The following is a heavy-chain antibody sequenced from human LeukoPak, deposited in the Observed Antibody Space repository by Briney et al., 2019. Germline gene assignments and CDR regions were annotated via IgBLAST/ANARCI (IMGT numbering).Heavy chain of an antibody. Sequence: SETLSLTCAVYGGSFSGYYWSWIRQFPGKGPEWIGEINHSGSTNYNPSLKSRVTISVDTSKNQFSLKLSSVTAADTAVYYCARGENYYDSSGYYVFDYWGQGTLVTVSS. CDR3: ARGENYYDSSGYYVFDY. J-gene: IGHJ4*02. D-gene: IGHD3-22*01. CDR2: INHSGST. V-gene: IGHV4-34*01. CDR1: GGSFSGYY.